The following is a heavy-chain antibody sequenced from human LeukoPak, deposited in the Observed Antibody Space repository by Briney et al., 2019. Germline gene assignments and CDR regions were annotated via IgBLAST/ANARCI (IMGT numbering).Heavy chain of an antibody. CDR3: ARLIPPPNMVATNNWFDP. CDR2: INHSGST. D-gene: IGHD5-12*01. Sequence: SETLSLTCAVYGGSFSGYYWSWIRQPPGKGLEWIGEINHSGSTNYNPSLKSRVTISVDTSKNQFSLKLSSVTAADTAVYYCARLIPPPNMVATNNWFDPWGQGTLVTVSS. CDR1: GGSFSGYY. J-gene: IGHJ5*02. V-gene: IGHV4-34*01.